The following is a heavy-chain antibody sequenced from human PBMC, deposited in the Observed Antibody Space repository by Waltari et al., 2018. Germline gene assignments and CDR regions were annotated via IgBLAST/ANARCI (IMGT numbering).Heavy chain of an antibody. D-gene: IGHD4-4*01. CDR1: GGSISSGSYY. J-gene: IGHJ4*02. CDR2: IYTSGST. V-gene: IGHV4-61*02. Sequence: QVQLQESGPGLVKPSQTLSLTCTVSGGSISSGSYYWSWIRQPAGKGLEWIGRIYTSGSTNYNPSLKSRGTISVDTSKNQFSLKLSSVTAADTAVYYCARSPGVTTYYFDYWGQGTLVTVSS. CDR3: ARSPGVTTYYFDY.